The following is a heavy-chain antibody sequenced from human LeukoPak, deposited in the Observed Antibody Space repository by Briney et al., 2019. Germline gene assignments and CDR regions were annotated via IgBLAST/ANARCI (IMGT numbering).Heavy chain of an antibody. V-gene: IGHV3-7*01. J-gene: IGHJ4*02. D-gene: IGHD6-13*01. CDR2: IKQDGSEK. CDR3: ARDCGSWYDY. Sequence: PGGSLRLSCAASGFTFSSSAMSWVRQAPGKGLEWVANIKQDGSEKYYVDSVKGRFTISRDNAKNSLYLQMNSLRAEDTAVYYCARDCGSWYDYWGQGTLVTVSS. CDR1: GFTFSSSA.